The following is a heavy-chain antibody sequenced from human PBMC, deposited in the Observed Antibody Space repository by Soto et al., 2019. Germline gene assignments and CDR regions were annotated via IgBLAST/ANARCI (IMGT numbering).Heavy chain of an antibody. CDR3: AREALEYYYDSSGPGDYYFDY. D-gene: IGHD3-22*01. J-gene: IGHJ4*02. CDR1: GGTFSSYA. Sequence: GASVKVSCKASGGTFSSYAISWVRQAPGQGLEWMGGIIPIFGTANYAQKFQGRVTITADESTSTAYMELSSLRSEDTAVYYCAREALEYYYDSSGPGDYYFDYWGQGTLVTVSS. V-gene: IGHV1-69*13. CDR2: IIPIFGTA.